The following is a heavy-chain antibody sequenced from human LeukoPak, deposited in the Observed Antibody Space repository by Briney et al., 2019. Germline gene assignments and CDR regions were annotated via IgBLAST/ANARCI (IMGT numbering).Heavy chain of an antibody. V-gene: IGHV3-11*01. D-gene: IGHD3-10*01. J-gene: IGHJ3*01. CDR2: ISGGGTTT. CDR3: AGPTRGAFDV. CDR1: GLAFSDYY. Sequence: GGSLRLSCVASGLAFSDYYMSWIRQAPGKGLEWVSYISGGGTTTSYAGSVKGRFTISRDDAKNSLYLQMNSLRSEDSAVYYCAGPTRGAFDVWGQGTVVTVSS.